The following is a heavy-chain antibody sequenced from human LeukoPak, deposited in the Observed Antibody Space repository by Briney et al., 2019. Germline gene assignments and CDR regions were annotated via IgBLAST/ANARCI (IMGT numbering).Heavy chain of an antibody. Sequence: GGSLRLSCAASGFTFSSYTMSWVRQAPGKGLEWVSAISGSGGNTYYADSVKGRFTISRDNSKNTLYLQMNSLRAEDTAVYYCAVPRWELLNWGQGTLVTVSS. CDR1: GFTFSSYT. CDR3: AVPRWELLN. D-gene: IGHD1-26*01. J-gene: IGHJ4*02. CDR2: ISGSGGNT. V-gene: IGHV3-23*01.